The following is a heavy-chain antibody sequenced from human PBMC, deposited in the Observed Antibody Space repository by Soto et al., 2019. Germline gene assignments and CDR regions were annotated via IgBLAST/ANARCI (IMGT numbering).Heavy chain of an antibody. D-gene: IGHD3-10*01. CDR3: ARKVPGSTSRPDYWYFDL. Sequence: EVQLLESGGGLVQPGGSLRLSCAGSGFTFINYAMNWVRQAPGKGLEWVSTISGGGDAPFFADSVRSRCTISRDNSKNTVTLQMNNLGVDDTAVYFCARKVPGSTSRPDYWYFDLWGRGTLVTVSS. J-gene: IGHJ2*01. CDR2: ISGGGDAP. CDR1: GFTFINYA. V-gene: IGHV3-23*01.